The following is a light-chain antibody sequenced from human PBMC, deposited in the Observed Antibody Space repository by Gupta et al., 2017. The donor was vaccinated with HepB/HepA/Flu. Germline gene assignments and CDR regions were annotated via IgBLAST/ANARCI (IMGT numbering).Light chain of an antibody. CDR1: QSISSS. CDR3: QQNYRTPQT. Sequence: DIQMTQSPSSLSASVGDRVTITCRASQSISSSLHWYQQRPGKAPKLLLYDATTLQSGVPSRFRGSGSGTDFNLIIRSLQPEDFVTYCCQQNYRTPQTFGQGTRVEVK. CDR2: DAT. J-gene: IGKJ1*01. V-gene: IGKV1-39*01.